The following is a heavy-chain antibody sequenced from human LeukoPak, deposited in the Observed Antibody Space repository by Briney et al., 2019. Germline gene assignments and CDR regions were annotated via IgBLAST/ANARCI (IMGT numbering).Heavy chain of an antibody. J-gene: IGHJ4*02. V-gene: IGHV4-4*07. CDR2: IYTSGST. Sequence: SETLSLTCTVSGCSISSYYRSWIRQPAGKGLEWIGRIYTSGSTNYNPSLESRVTMSVDTSKNQFSLKLSSVTAADTAVYYCARGLVASSSWSFDYWGQGTLVTVSS. CDR3: ARGLVASSSWSFDY. CDR1: GCSISSYY. D-gene: IGHD6-13*01.